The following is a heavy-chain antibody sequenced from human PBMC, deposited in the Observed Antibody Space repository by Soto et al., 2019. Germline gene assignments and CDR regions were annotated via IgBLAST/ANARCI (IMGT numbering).Heavy chain of an antibody. CDR2: ISISGVTV. CDR1: GFTFSTYS. D-gene: IGHD5-12*01. J-gene: IGHJ4*02. V-gene: IGHV3-48*01. Sequence: EVQLVESGGALVQPGGSLRLSCVASGFTFSTYSMNWVRQAPGKGREWVSHISISGVTVYSPDSVKGRFTISRDNAKNSLYLQMNSLRAEDTDVYYCARDAPRGDSGYEYFFDYWGQGTLVTVSS. CDR3: ARDAPRGDSGYEYFFDY.